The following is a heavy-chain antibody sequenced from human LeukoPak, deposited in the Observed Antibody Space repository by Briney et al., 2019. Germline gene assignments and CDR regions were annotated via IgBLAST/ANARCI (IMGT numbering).Heavy chain of an antibody. V-gene: IGHV3-20*04. CDR1: GFTFDDFA. Sequence: GGSLRLSCAASGFTFDDFAMSWIRQAPGKGLEWVSGFSYNGGITGYGDSVKGRSTISRDNAKNSLYLQMNSLRAEDTALYYCARVPASAISTLPRFDYWGQGTLVTVSS. CDR2: FSYNGGIT. J-gene: IGHJ4*02. CDR3: ARVPASAISTLPRFDY. D-gene: IGHD2-2*01.